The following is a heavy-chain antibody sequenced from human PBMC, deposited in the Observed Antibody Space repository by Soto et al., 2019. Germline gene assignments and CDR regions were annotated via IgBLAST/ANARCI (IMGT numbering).Heavy chain of an antibody. CDR3: AATHYDFWSGYYTSDY. V-gene: IGHV4-61*01. CDR2: IYYSGST. CDR1: GGSVSSGSYY. J-gene: IGHJ4*02. Sequence: QVQLQESGPGLVKPSETLSLTCTVSGGSVSSGSYYWSWIRQPPGKGLEWIGYIYYSGSTNYNPSLERRVTISVDTSKNQFSLKLSSVTAADTAVYYCAATHYDFWSGYYTSDYWGQGTLVTVSS. D-gene: IGHD3-3*01.